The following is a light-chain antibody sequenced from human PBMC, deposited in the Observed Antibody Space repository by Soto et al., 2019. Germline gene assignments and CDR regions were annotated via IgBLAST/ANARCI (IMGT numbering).Light chain of an antibody. CDR2: DAS. J-gene: IGKJ1*01. CDR3: QQYVRSPWT. CDR1: PSVSGSN. Sequence: EIVLTPSPVPLSLSPGGRATLSCRASPSVSGSNLAWYQQKPGQAPSLLIYDASSRATGIPDRFSGSGSGTDFTLTISRLEPEDFAVYYCQQYVRSPWTFGQGTKVDIK. V-gene: IGKV3-20*01.